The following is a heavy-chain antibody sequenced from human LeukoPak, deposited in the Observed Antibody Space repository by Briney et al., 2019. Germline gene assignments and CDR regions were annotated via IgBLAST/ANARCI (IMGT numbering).Heavy chain of an antibody. J-gene: IGHJ5*02. V-gene: IGHV4-39*01. CDR2: IYYSGST. CDR1: GGSISSSSYY. CDR3: ARQYYYGSGSYYKRRGGWFDP. D-gene: IGHD3-10*01. Sequence: SETLSLTCTVSGGSISSSSYYWGWIRQPPGKGLEWIGSIYYSGSTYYNPSLKSRVTISVDTSKNQFSLKLSSVTAADTAVYYCARQYYYGSGSYYKRRGGWFDPWTREPWSPSPQ.